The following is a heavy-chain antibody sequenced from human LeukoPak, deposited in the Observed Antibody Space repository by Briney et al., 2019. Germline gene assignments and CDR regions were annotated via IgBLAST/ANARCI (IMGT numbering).Heavy chain of an antibody. CDR1: GFTFSDYF. V-gene: IGHV3-11*01. J-gene: IGHJ4*02. CDR3: AAGYTSGLSAY. CDR2: ISSTSTTI. Sequence: GGSLRLSCAASGFTFSDYFMGWIRQAPGTGLEWVSYISSTSTTIYYADSVKGRFTISRDNAKNSVFLQMNSLRADDTAVYYCAAGYTSGLSAYWGQGTLVTVSS. D-gene: IGHD6-19*01.